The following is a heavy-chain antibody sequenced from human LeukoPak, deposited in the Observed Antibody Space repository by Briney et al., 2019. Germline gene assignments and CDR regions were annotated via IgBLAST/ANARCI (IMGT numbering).Heavy chain of an antibody. CDR2: INPNSGGT. CDR3: ARVSANYYDSSGYSRAIFDY. V-gene: IGHV1-2*06. J-gene: IGHJ4*02. CDR1: GYTFTGYY. D-gene: IGHD3-22*01. Sequence: ASVKVSCKASGYTFTGYYMHWVRQAPGQGLEWMGRINPNSGGTNYAQKFQGRVTMTRDTFISTAYMELSRLRSDDTAVYYCARVSANYYDSSGYSRAIFDYWGQGTLVTVSS.